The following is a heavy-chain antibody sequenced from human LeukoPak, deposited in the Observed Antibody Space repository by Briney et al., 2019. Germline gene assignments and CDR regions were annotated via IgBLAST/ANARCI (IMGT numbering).Heavy chain of an antibody. J-gene: IGHJ5*02. V-gene: IGHV1-69*13. CDR2: IIPIFGTA. Sequence: SVTVSYMASGGTFNNYSISWVRQAPGQGLEWMGGIIPIFGTANYPQKFQGRVTITADESTSTAYMELSSLRSEDTAVYYCATGVPPTTWGQGTLVTVSS. CDR3: ATGVPPTT. CDR1: GGTFNNYS.